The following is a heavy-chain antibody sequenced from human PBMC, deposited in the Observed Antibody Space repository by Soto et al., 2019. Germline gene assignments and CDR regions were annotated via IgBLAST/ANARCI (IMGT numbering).Heavy chain of an antibody. Sequence: AASVKVSCKASGGTFSSYAISWVRQAPGQGLEWMGGIIPIFGTANYAQKFQGRVTITADKSTSTAYMELSSLRSEDTAVYYCASSRDGYNLGQYAFDIWGQGTMVTVSS. J-gene: IGHJ3*02. CDR3: ASSRDGYNLGQYAFDI. V-gene: IGHV1-69*06. CDR2: IIPIFGTA. CDR1: GGTFSSYA. D-gene: IGHD5-12*01.